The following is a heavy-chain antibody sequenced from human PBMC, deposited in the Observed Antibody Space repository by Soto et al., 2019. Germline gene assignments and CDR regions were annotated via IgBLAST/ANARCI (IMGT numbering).Heavy chain of an antibody. CDR2: ISASGGSI. Sequence: PGGSLRLSCAASGFTFRNFAVSWVRQAPGKGLEWVSTISASGGSIYSVDSVKGRFTISRDNSKNTLYLQMNSLRADDTAVYYCATLGFCSGSSCPLQHGGQGTLVTVSS. V-gene: IGHV3-23*01. J-gene: IGHJ1*01. D-gene: IGHD2-15*01. CDR1: GFTFRNFA. CDR3: ATLGFCSGSSCPLQH.